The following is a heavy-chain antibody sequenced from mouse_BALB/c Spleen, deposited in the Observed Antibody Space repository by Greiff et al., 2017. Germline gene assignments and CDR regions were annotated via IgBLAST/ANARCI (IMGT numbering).Heavy chain of an antibody. CDR1: GFAFSSYD. J-gene: IGHJ4*01. V-gene: IGHV5-12-1*01. CDR2: ISSGGGST. CDR3: ARHMITIYAMDY. Sequence: EVKLVESGGGLVKPGGSLKLSCAASGFAFSSYDMSWVRQTPEKRLEWVAYISSGGGSTYYPDTVKGRFTISRDNAKNTLYLQMSSLKSEDTAMYYCARHMITIYAMDYWGQGTSVTVSS. D-gene: IGHD2-4*01.